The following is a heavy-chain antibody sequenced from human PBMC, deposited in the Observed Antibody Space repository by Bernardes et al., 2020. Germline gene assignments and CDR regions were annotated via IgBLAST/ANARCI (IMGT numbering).Heavy chain of an antibody. CDR1: GGSISSGGYY. J-gene: IGHJ6*03. D-gene: IGHD2-21*02. CDR3: ARAYCGGDCSSSPYYYYYMDV. V-gene: IGHV4-31*03. CDR2: IYYSGST. Sequence: SETLSLTCTVSGGSISSGGYYWNWIRQHPGKGLEWMGYIYYSGSTYYNPSLKSRVTISRDTSKNQFSLNLSSVTAADTAVYYCARAYCGGDCSSSPYYYYYMDVWGKGTTVTVSS.